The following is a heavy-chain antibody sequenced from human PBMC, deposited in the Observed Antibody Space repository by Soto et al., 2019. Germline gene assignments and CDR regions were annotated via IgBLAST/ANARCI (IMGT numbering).Heavy chain of an antibody. CDR1: GFTLSSYA. CDR3: AKAQCMGISAYDSDF. D-gene: IGHD3-16*01. CDR2: IKNTGAST. J-gene: IGHJ4*02. V-gene: IGHV3-23*01. Sequence: EVQLLESVGGLVQPGGSLRLSCAASGFTLSSYAMSWVRHAPGKGLVWVAGIKNTGASTHYAYSVKGRFTISRDNSKNSLYLQMNSRRAQDSAFYYFAKAQCMGISAYDSDFWGQGTLVTVAS.